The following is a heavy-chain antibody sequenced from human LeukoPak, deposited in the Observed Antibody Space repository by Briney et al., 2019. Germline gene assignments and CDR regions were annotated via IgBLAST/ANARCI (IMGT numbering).Heavy chain of an antibody. V-gene: IGHV6-1*01. CDR3: ARRLTQYDCFDP. CDR1: GDSVSSNSVT. CDR2: TYYRSTWYN. Sequence: SQTLSFTCAVSGDSVSSNSVTWNWIRQSPSRGLEWLGRTYYRSTWYNDYAVSVRGRITVNPDTSKNQFSLHLNSVTPEDTAVYYCARRLTQYDCFDPWGQGILVTVSS. D-gene: IGHD2-2*01. J-gene: IGHJ5*02.